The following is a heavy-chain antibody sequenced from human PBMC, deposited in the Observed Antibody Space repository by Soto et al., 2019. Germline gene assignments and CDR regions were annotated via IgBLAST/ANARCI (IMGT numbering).Heavy chain of an antibody. CDR3: AKGGPTSPRQGYCSGGSCYSGPFDY. Sequence: PGGSLRLSCAASGFTFSSYGMHWVRQAPGKGLEWVAVISYDGSNKYYADSVKGRFTISRDNSKNTLYLQMNSLRAEDTAVYYCAKGGPTSPRQGYCSGGSCYSGPFDYWGQGTLVTVSS. CDR2: ISYDGSNK. D-gene: IGHD2-15*01. J-gene: IGHJ4*02. V-gene: IGHV3-30*18. CDR1: GFTFSSYG.